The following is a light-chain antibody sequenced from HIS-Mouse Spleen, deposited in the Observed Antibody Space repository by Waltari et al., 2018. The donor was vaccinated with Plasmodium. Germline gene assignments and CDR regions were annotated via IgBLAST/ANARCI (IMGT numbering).Light chain of an antibody. J-gene: IGLJ1*01. V-gene: IGLV2-11*01. Sequence: QSALTQPRSVSGSPGQSVTISCTGTSSDVGGYNYVSWYQQHPGKAPKHMIYDVSKRPSGVPDRFSGSKSGNTASLTISGIQAEDEADYYCCSYAGSYTYVFGTGTKVTVL. CDR1: SSDVGGYNY. CDR3: CSYAGSYTYV. CDR2: DVS.